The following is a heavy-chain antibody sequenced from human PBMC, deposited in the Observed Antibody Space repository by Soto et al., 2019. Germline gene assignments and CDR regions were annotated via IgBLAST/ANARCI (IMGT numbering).Heavy chain of an antibody. CDR3: ANPLTFGGVIVTGY. V-gene: IGHV3-23*01. D-gene: IGHD3-16*02. J-gene: IGHJ4*02. Sequence: EVQLLESGGGLVQPGGSLRLSCAASGFTFSSYAMSWVRQAPGKGLEWVSAISGSGGSTYYADTVKDRFTISRDNSKNPLYLQMNSLRAEDTAVYYCANPLTFGGVIVTGYWGQGTLVTVSS. CDR1: GFTFSSYA. CDR2: ISGSGGST.